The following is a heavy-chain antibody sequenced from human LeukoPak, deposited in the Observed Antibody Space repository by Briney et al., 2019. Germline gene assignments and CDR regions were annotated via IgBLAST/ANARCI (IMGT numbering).Heavy chain of an antibody. J-gene: IGHJ4*02. Sequence: GGSLRLSCAASGFTFSSYAMHWVRQAPGKGLEWVSAISGSGISTHYADSVKGRFTISTDNSKNTLYLQMNSLRADDTAVYYCVKDLADGYNFDYFDYWGQGTLVTVSS. CDR3: VKDLADGYNFDYFDY. CDR2: ISGSGIST. D-gene: IGHD5-24*01. V-gene: IGHV3-23*01. CDR1: GFTFSSYA.